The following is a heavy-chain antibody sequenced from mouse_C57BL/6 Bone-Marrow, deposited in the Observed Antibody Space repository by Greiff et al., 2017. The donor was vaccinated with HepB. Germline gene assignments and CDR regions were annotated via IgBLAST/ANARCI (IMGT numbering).Heavy chain of an antibody. CDR3: ARAFITTVVATPAWFAY. V-gene: IGHV1-72*01. D-gene: IGHD1-1*01. CDR1: GYTFTSYW. CDR2: IDPNSGGT. J-gene: IGHJ3*01. Sequence: QVQLQQPGAELVKPGASVKLSCKASGYTFTSYWMHWVKQRPGRGLEWIGRIDPNSGGTKYNEKFKSKATLTVDKPSSTAYMQLSSLTSEDSAVYYCARAFITTVVATPAWFAYWGQGTLVTVSA.